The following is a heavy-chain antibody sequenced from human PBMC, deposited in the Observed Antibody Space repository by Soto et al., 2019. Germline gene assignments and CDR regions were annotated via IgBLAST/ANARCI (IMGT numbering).Heavy chain of an antibody. CDR3: ARVHLSSLYYYGSGSYYNRVPFDY. D-gene: IGHD3-10*01. Sequence: GSLRLSCAASGFTFSSYSMNWVRQAPGKGLEWVSSISSSSYIYYADSVKGRFTISRDNAKNSLYLQMNSLRSDDTAVYYCARVHLSSLYYYGSGSYYNRVPFDYWGQGTLVTVSS. J-gene: IGHJ4*02. CDR2: ISSSSYI. V-gene: IGHV3-21*04. CDR1: GFTFSSYS.